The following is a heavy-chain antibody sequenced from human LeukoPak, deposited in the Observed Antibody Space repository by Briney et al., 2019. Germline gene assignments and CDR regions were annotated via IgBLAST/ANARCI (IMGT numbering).Heavy chain of an antibody. CDR1: GGSISTYY. CDR3: ARDRMGYCGGDCYSEAYYYYYYGMDV. J-gene: IGHJ6*02. D-gene: IGHD2-21*02. V-gene: IGHV4-59*01. CDR2: IYYSGTT. Sequence: SETLSLTCTVSGGSISTYYWSWVRQPPGKGLEWIGYIYYSGTTNYNPSLKSRVTISVDTSKNQFSLKLGSVTAADTAVYYCARDRMGYCGGDCYSEAYYYYYYGMDVWGQGTTVTVSS.